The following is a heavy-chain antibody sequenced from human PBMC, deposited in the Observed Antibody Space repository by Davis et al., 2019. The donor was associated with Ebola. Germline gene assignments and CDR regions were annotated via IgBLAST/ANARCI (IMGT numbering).Heavy chain of an antibody. Sequence: SETLSLTCAVSGDSVSSVTSYWSWIRQAPGKGLEWIRYIYYSGSTYYNPSLKSRVTISVDTSKNQFSLKLSSVTAADTAVYYCARGAGDDFWSGYSAFYYYYGMDVWGKGTTVTVSS. D-gene: IGHD3-3*01. J-gene: IGHJ6*04. CDR2: IYYSGST. CDR1: GDSVSSVTSY. CDR3: ARGAGDDFWSGYSAFYYYYGMDV. V-gene: IGHV4-61*01.